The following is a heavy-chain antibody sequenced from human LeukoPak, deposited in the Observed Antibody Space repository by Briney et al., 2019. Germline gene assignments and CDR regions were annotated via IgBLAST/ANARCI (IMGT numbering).Heavy chain of an antibody. D-gene: IGHD5-12*01. Sequence: GGSRRLSCAASGFTFSSYGMHRVRQAPGKGLEWVAVIWYDGSNKYYADSVKGRFTISRDNAKNTLYLQMNSLRAEDTAVYYCARLRGYSGYDTFFDYWGQGTLVTVSS. J-gene: IGHJ4*02. V-gene: IGHV3-33*01. CDR1: GFTFSSYG. CDR3: ARLRGYSGYDTFFDY. CDR2: IWYDGSNK.